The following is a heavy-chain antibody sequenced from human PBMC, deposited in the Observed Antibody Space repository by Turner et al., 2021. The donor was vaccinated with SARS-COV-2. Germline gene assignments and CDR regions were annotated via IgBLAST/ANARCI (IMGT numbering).Heavy chain of an antibody. V-gene: IGHV3-53*01. CDR2: MYSVGST. CDR3: ARETREARFDP. D-gene: IGHD1-26*01. Sequence: EVQQVEAGGGVIQPGGSLRLSCAASGFTVSSNYMNWVRQAPVKGLEWVSIMYSVGSTYYADSLTGRFSISRDNSKNTLFLQMNSLRAEDTSVYYCARETREARFDPWAQGTLVTVSA. J-gene: IGHJ5*02. CDR1: GFTVSSNY.